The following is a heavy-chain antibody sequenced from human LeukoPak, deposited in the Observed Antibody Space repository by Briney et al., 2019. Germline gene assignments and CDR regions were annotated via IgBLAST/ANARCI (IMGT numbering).Heavy chain of an antibody. CDR1: GFTFSSYS. V-gene: IGHV3-48*01. J-gene: IGHJ4*02. CDR3: ARDVHGGAFDY. D-gene: IGHD4-23*01. Sequence: GGSLRLSCAASGFTFSSYSMNWVRQAPGKGLEWVSYISSSMSTIYYADSVKGRFTISRGNAKNSLYLQMNSLRAEDTAVYYCARDVHGGAFDYWGQGTLVTVSS. CDR2: ISSSMSTI.